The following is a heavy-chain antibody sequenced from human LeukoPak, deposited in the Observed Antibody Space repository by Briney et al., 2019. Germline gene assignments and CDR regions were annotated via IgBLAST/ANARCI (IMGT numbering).Heavy chain of an antibody. CDR2: ISGSGGGT. V-gene: IGHV3-23*01. Sequence: GGSLRLSCVASGFTFSRYVMSWVRQAPGKGLEWVSAISGSGGGTYYADSVKGRFTISRDNSKNTLYVKTNSLRAEDTAVYFCARAVITVAGQFDSWGRGTLVTVSS. D-gene: IGHD6-19*01. CDR1: GFTFSRYV. J-gene: IGHJ4*02. CDR3: ARAVITVAGQFDS.